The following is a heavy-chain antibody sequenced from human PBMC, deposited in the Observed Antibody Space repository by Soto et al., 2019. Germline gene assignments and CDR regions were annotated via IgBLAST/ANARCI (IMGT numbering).Heavy chain of an antibody. V-gene: IGHV4-34*01. CDR1: GGSFSGYY. CDR2: INHSGST. Sequence: QVQLQQWGAGLLKPSETLSLTCAVYGGSFSGYYWSWIRQPPGKGLEWIGEINHSGSTNYNPSLTSRVTISVATSKNQFSLKLSSVTAADTAVYYWARTAILEYHGGNFEEYDWCDPSGQCTLFIVSS. CDR3: ARTAILEYHGGNFEEYDWCDP. J-gene: IGHJ5*02. D-gene: IGHD2-2*01.